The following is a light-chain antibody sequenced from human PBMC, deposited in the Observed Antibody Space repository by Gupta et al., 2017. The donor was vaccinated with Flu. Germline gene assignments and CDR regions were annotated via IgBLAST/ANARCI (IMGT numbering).Light chain of an antibody. J-gene: IGKJ2*01. Sequence: LDRHQQKQGQPPKLLIYCASTREFAVPVSFSGWGSGSAFTLTILSRQAEAMAVYYCHQDYTSPHSFGEGTKVEIK. V-gene: IGKV4-1*01. CDR2: CAS. CDR3: HQDYTSPHS.